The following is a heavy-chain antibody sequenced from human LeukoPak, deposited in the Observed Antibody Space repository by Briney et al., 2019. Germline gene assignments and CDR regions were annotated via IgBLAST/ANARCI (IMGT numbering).Heavy chain of an antibody. J-gene: IGHJ4*02. CDR3: AREINYLGSLSLDY. V-gene: IGHV1-2*02. Sequence: ASVKVSFKASGYTFTGYYIYWVRQPPGQGLGWMGWINPNSGGTNYAQKFQGRVNMTRDTSISTAYMELSRLRSDDTAVYYCAREINYLGSLSLDYWGQGTLVTVSS. D-gene: IGHD6-6*01. CDR2: INPNSGGT. CDR1: GYTFTGYY.